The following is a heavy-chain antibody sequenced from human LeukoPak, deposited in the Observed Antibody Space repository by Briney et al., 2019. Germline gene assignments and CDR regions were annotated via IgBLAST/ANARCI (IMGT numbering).Heavy chain of an antibody. Sequence: SETLSLTGTVSGGSISSSSYYWGWISQPPGKGLEWIGSIYYSGSTNYNPSLKSRVTISVDTSKNQFSLKLSSVTAADTAVYYCARHCPPGGCGYYYGYFDYWGQGTLVTVSS. J-gene: IGHJ4*02. V-gene: IGHV4-39*01. CDR1: GGSISSSSYY. D-gene: IGHD3-22*01. CDR2: IYYSGST. CDR3: ARHCPPGGCGYYYGYFDY.